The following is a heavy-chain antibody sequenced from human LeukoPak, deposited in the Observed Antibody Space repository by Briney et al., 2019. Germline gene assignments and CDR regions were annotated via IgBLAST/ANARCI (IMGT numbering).Heavy chain of an antibody. CDR3: ARDGETARTADY. Sequence: GGSLRLSCAASGFTFSSYAMIWVRQIPGKGLEGLEWVSSISGSGSSTYYADSVKGRFTVSRDNSKNTLYLQMDSRRAEDTAAYYCARDGETARTADYWGQGTLVTVSS. D-gene: IGHD1/OR15-1a*01. J-gene: IGHJ4*02. CDR1: GFTFSSYA. V-gene: IGHV3-23*01. CDR2: ISGSGSST.